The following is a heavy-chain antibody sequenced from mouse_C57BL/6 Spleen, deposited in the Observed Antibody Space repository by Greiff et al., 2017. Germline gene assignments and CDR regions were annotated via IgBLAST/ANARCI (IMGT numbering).Heavy chain of an antibody. CDR2: IYPGDGDT. CDR3: ARSGSSYWYFEV. D-gene: IGHD1-1*01. CDR1: GYAFSSSW. V-gene: IGHV1-82*01. Sequence: VQLQQSGPELVKPGASVKISCKASGYAFSSSWMNWVKQRPGKGLEWIGRIYPGDGDTNYNGKFKGKATLTAYKSSSTAYMQRSSRTAEDSAVYVCARSGSSYWYFEVWGTGATVTVAS. J-gene: IGHJ1*03.